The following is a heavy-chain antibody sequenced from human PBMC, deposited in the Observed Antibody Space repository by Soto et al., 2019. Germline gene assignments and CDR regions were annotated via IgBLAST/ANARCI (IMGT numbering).Heavy chain of an antibody. J-gene: IGHJ6*02. D-gene: IGHD3-10*01. Sequence: EVQLVESGGGLVQPGGSLRLSCAASGFTFSSYDMHWVRQATGKGLEWVSAIGTAGDTYYPGSVKGRFTISRDNAKNSLYLQMNSLRAEDTAVYYCARALGSSYYYYGMDVWGQGTTVTVSS. CDR2: IGTAGDT. CDR1: GFTFSSYD. V-gene: IGHV3-13*01. CDR3: ARALGSSYYYYGMDV.